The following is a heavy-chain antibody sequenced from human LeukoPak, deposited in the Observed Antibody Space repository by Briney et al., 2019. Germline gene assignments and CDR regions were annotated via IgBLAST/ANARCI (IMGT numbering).Heavy chain of an antibody. J-gene: IGHJ4*02. CDR1: GFTFSSYA. D-gene: IGHD3-10*01. CDR2: ISGSGGST. CDR3: VAPGSGSYAYFDY. V-gene: IGHV3-23*01. Sequence: GGSLRLSCAASGFTFSSYAMSWVRQAPGKGLEWVSAISGSGGSTYYADSVKGRFTISRDNSKNTLYLQMNSLRAEDTAVYYCVAPGSGSYAYFDYWGQGTLVTVSS.